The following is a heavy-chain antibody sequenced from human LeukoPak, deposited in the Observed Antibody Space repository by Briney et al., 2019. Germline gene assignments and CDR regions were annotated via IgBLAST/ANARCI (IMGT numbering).Heavy chain of an antibody. J-gene: IGHJ4*02. CDR2: IIPIFGTA. Sequence: ASVKVSCKASGGTFSSYAISWVRQAPGQGLEWMGGIIPIFGTANYAQKFQGRVTITADESTSTAYMELSSLRSEDTAVYYCARYYDGSGYLAYLYYWGQGTLVTVSS. CDR1: GGTFSSYA. CDR3: ARYYDGSGYLAYLYY. V-gene: IGHV1-69*13. D-gene: IGHD3-22*01.